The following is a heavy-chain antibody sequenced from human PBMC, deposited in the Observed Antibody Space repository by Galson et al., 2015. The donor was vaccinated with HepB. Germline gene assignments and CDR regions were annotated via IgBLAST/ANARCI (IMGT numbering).Heavy chain of an antibody. CDR3: VRVGIGLVYFDY. Sequence: SLRLSCAASGFTFSNYWMNWVRRAPGKGLEWVANIKQDGSEKYYVDSVKGRFTISRDNVKNSLYLQMNSLRAEDTAVYYCVRVGIGLVYFDYWGQGTLVTVSS. J-gene: IGHJ4*02. D-gene: IGHD3-16*01. V-gene: IGHV3-7*04. CDR1: GFTFSNYW. CDR2: IKQDGSEK.